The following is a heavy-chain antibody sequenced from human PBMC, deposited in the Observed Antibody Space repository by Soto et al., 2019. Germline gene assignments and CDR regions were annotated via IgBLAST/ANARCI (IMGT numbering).Heavy chain of an antibody. CDR2: INHSGST. V-gene: IGHV4-34*01. D-gene: IGHD4-17*01. J-gene: IGHJ6*02. Sequence: QVQLQQWGAGLLKPSETLSLTCAVCGGSFSGYYWSWIRQPPGKGLEWIGEINHSGSTNYNPSLKSRVTISVDTSKNQFSLKLSSVTAADTAVYYCARFYGDYAGDYYYYYGMDVWGQGTTVTVSS. CDR1: GGSFSGYY. CDR3: ARFYGDYAGDYYYYYGMDV.